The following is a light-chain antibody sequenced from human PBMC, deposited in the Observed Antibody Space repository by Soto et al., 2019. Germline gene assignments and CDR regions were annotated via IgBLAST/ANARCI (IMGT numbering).Light chain of an antibody. CDR3: QQASSFPLT. Sequence: DIQMTQSPPTLSASVGDRVTISCRASQSITGWLAWFQQKPGKAPKLLISKASKLESGVPSRFSGSGSGTDFTLTISGLQPDDFATYYCQQASSFPLTFGQGTRLEIK. CDR2: KAS. CDR1: QSITGW. J-gene: IGKJ5*01. V-gene: IGKV1-5*03.